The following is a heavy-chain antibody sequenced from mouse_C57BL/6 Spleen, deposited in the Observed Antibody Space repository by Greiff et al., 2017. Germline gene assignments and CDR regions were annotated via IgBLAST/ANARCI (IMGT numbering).Heavy chain of an antibody. V-gene: IGHV1-62-2*01. CDR1: GYTFTEYT. CDR2: FYPGSGSI. CDR3: ARHEAPYYGYDEDAGAAWFTY. Sequence: QVQLQQSGAELVKPGASVKLSCKASGYTFTEYTINWVKQRSGQGLEWIGWFYPGSGSIKYNEKFKDKATLNVDKSSSTVYMELSRWTSEDSAVYFCARHEAPYYGYDEDAGAAWFTYWGQGTLVTVSA. J-gene: IGHJ3*01. D-gene: IGHD2-2*01.